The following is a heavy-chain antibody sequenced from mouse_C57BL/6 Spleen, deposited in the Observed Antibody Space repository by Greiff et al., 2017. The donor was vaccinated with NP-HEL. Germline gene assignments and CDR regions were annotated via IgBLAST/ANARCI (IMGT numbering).Heavy chain of an antibody. V-gene: IGHV5-4*03. CDR2: ISDGGSYT. D-gene: IGHD1-1*01. Sequence: EVKLVESGGGLVKPGGSLKLSCAASGFTFSSYAMSWVRQTPEKRLEWVATISDGGSYTYYPDNVQGRFTISSDNAQNNLDQQLSQLKTEDTAVDYCASGEDYGSNPWYFDVWGTGTTVTVSS. CDR1: GFTFSSYA. CDR3: ASGEDYGSNPWYFDV. J-gene: IGHJ1*03.